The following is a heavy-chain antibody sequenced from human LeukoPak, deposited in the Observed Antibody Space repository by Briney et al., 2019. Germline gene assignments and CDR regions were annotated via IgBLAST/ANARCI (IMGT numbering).Heavy chain of an antibody. CDR2: IYSGGST. V-gene: IGHV3-53*01. CDR1: GFTVSSNY. D-gene: IGHD3-10*01. Sequence: GGSLRLSCAASGFTVSSNYMSWVRQAPGKGLEWVSVIYSGGSTYYADSVKGRFTISRDNSKNTLYLQMNSLRAEDTAVYYCARDLPITMVRGVYYYGMDVWGQGTTVTVSS. CDR3: ARDLPITMVRGVYYYGMDV. J-gene: IGHJ6*02.